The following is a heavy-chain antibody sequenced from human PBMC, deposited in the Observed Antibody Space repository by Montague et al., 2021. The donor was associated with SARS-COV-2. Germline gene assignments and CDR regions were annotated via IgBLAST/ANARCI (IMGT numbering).Heavy chain of an antibody. CDR1: GGSISSSSYY. D-gene: IGHD6-19*01. J-gene: IGHJ3*02. CDR3: ARQENSSGWFKPDAFDI. CDR2: IYYSGST. Sequence: SETLSLTCTVSGGSISSSSYYWGWIRQPPGKGLEWIGSIYYSGSTYYNPSLKSRVTIPVDTSKNQFSLKLSSVTAADTAVYYCARQENSSGWFKPDAFDIWGQGTMVTVSS. V-gene: IGHV4-39*01.